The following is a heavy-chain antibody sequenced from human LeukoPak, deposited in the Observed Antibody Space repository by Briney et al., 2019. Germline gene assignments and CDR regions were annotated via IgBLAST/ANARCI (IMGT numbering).Heavy chain of an antibody. CDR2: IYHSGST. CDR1: GGSISSGGYS. Sequence: SETLSLTCAVSGGSISSGGYSWSWIRQPPGKGLEWIGYIYHSGSTYYNPSLKSRVTISVDRSKNQLSLKLSSVTAADTAVYYCARGGYSSSWYYFDYWGQGTLVTVSS. CDR3: ARGGYSSSWYYFDY. J-gene: IGHJ4*02. D-gene: IGHD6-13*01. V-gene: IGHV4-30-2*01.